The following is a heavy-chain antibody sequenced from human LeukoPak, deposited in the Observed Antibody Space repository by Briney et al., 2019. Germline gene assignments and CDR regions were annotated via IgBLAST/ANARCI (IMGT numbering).Heavy chain of an antibody. D-gene: IGHD1-26*01. CDR1: GFILSSYA. CDR2: IRSNGGNT. J-gene: IGHJ4*02. Sequence: PGGSLRLFCAPSGFILSSYAVHWVRQAPGRGLGCVSDIRSNGGNTFYAHCVKGRFTLQRDNSKNTMYLQMGSLRAEDMVVCECARVPGRGSYHYYFDCWGQGTLVTVA. CDR3: ARVPGRGSYHYYFDC. V-gene: IGHV3-64*01.